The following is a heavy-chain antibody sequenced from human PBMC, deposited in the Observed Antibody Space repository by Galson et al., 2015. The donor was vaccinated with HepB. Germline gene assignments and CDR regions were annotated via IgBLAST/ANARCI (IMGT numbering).Heavy chain of an antibody. CDR2: VFYNGKT. Sequence: SLTCTVTGGSIGRTYYHWGWIRQPPGKGLEWIGSVFYNGKTYYTPSLKSRLTISVDTTKNQFSLRLRSVTAADTAVYFCARHIASLHRQRSPVLEFNWFDPWGQGTLVTVSS. CDR1: GGSIGRTYYH. D-gene: IGHD2/OR15-2a*01. J-gene: IGHJ5*02. V-gene: IGHV4-39*01. CDR3: ARHIASLHRQRSPVLEFNWFDP.